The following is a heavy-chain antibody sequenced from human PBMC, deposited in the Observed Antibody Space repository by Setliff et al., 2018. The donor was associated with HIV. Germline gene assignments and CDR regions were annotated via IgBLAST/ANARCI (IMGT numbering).Heavy chain of an antibody. CDR2: IHSGGTTT. CDR1: GFTFSSYG. Sequence: GESLRLSCAASGFTFSSYGMTWVRQAPGKGLEWVSVIHSGGTTTYYADSVKGRFSISRDNSRNTLYLQMDSLKDDDTAVYYCAKGGLGFPFDSWGRGSLVTVSS. J-gene: IGHJ4*02. CDR3: AKGGLGFPFDS. V-gene: IGHV3-23*03. D-gene: IGHD6-19*01.